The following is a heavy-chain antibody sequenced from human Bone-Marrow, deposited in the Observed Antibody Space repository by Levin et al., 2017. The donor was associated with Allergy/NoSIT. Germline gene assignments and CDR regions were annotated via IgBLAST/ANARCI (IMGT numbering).Heavy chain of an antibody. V-gene: IGHV3-23*01. J-gene: IGHJ4*02. CDR1: GFTFSSFA. CDR2: ITGSGETR. CDR3: AKEAYAYGRPFDS. Sequence: GGSLRLSCAASGFTFSSFALSWVRQAPGKGLEWVSGITGSGETRYYADSVRGRFTISRDNLKNMVYLEMNSLRGEDTAIYFCAKEAYAYGRPFDSWGQGTLVTVSS. D-gene: IGHD2-21*01.